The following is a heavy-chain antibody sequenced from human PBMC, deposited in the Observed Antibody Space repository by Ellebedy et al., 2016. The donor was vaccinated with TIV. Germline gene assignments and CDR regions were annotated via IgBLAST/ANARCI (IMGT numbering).Heavy chain of an antibody. D-gene: IGHD5-24*01. CDR3: VRGRDAYKTGY. J-gene: IGHJ4*02. Sequence: MPSETLSLTCTVSDDAISSPHCSWIRQPPGKGLGWIGYTLNEGSTRYNPPLKSRVTISVDTSKKLFSLKLKPVTAADTAVYYCVRGRDAYKTGYWGQGTLVSVSS. CDR2: TLNEGST. V-gene: IGHV4-59*11. CDR1: DDAISSPH.